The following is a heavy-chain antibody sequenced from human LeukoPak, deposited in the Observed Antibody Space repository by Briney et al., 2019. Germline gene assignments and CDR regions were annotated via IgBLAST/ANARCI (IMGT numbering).Heavy chain of an antibody. V-gene: IGHV1-46*01. CDR1: GYTFTSYY. D-gene: IGHD3-22*01. Sequence: ASVKVSCKASGYTFTSYYMHWVRQAPGQGLDWMGILNPSGGSTSYAQKFQGRVTMTRDTSTSTVYMELSSLRSEDTAVYYCARAYYYDSSGYYPIDYWGQGTLVTVSS. CDR3: ARAYYYDSSGYYPIDY. J-gene: IGHJ4*02. CDR2: LNPSGGST.